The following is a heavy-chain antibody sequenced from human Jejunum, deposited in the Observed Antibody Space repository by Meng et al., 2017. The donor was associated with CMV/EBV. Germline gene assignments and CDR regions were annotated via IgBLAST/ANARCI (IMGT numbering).Heavy chain of an antibody. CDR2: INAYNGDT. CDR3: ARVEVGITSGDY. D-gene: IGHD1-26*01. CDR1: GYTFTNYG. J-gene: IGHJ4*02. Sequence: QALVVQSGGEVKKPGASVKVSCKASGYTFTNYGITWVRQAPGQGLEWMGWINAYNGDTNYAQTLQGRVTMTTDTSTSTAYMELRSLRSDDTAVYYCARVEVGITSGDYWGQGTLVTVSS. V-gene: IGHV1-18*01.